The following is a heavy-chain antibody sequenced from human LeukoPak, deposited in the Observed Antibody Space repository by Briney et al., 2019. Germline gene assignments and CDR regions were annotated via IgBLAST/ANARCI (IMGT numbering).Heavy chain of an antibody. CDR3: ARDRLMSA. CDR2: MYSGGDT. D-gene: IGHD3-16*01. CDR1: GFTVSSNY. J-gene: IGHJ4*02. Sequence: GGSLRLSCAVSGFTVSSNYMSWVRQAPGKGLEWVTAMYSGGDTYYAESVKGRFTISRDNSKNTLYLQMNSLRAEDTAVYFCARDRLMSAWGQGTLVTVSS. V-gene: IGHV3-53*01.